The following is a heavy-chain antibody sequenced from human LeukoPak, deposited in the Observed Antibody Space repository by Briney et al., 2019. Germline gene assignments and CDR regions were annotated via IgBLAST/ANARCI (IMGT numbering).Heavy chain of an antibody. J-gene: IGHJ6*03. CDR2: IWFEGSNK. CDR3: PKEYSSGWYYMDV. Sequence: SLRPSCAASGFTFSIYGMHGARQAPGKGLERVAVIWFEGSNKTYADSVKGRFPISRANSKTTLYLQMNILTPEDPPLYNFPKEYSSGWYYMDVWGKGTTVTVSS. D-gene: IGHD6-19*01. CDR1: GFTFSIYG. V-gene: IGHV3-33*06.